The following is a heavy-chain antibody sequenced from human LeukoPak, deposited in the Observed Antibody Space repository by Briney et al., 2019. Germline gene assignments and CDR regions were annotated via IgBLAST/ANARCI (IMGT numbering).Heavy chain of an antibody. V-gene: IGHV1-18*01. CDR2: ISAYNGNT. D-gene: IGHD3-22*01. Sequence: ASVKVSCKASGYTFTSYGISWVRQAPGQGLEGMGWISAYNGNTNYAQKLQGRVTMTTHPSTSTAYMELRSLRSDDTAVYYCARPTYYYDSSGYPGAFDIWGQGTMVTVSS. J-gene: IGHJ3*02. CDR1: GYTFTSYG. CDR3: ARPTYYYDSSGYPGAFDI.